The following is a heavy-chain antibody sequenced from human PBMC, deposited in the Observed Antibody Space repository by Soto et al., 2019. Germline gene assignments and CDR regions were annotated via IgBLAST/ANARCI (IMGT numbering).Heavy chain of an antibody. Sequence: EVQLVESGGGVVQPGGSLRLSCAASGFSFSTWMHWVRQAPGKGLVWLSRINSDGSSITYADSVKGRFTVSRDNAKKMRYMQINRLTVEDTAVYYCTRGAGGYGSFDYWGQGGLLTVSS. J-gene: IGHJ4*02. D-gene: IGHD5-12*01. CDR2: INSDGSSI. CDR3: TRGAGGYGSFDY. CDR1: GFSFSTW. V-gene: IGHV3-74*01.